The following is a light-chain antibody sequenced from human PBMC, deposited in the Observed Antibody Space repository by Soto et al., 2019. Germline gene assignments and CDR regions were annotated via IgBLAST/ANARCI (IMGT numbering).Light chain of an antibody. J-gene: IGKJ1*01. CDR3: QKYNSDPWT. V-gene: IGKV1-27*01. CDR2: SAS. Sequence: DIQMTQSPSSLAASVGDIVTITCQASQGISNYLAWYQQKPGKVPKLLIYSASTLQSGVPSRFSGSGSGTDFTLTISSLQPEDFATYYCQKYNSDPWTFGQGTKVEIK. CDR1: QGISNY.